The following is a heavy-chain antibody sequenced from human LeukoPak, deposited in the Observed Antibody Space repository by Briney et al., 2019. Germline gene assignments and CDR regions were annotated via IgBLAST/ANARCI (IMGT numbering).Heavy chain of an antibody. J-gene: IGHJ3*02. CDR1: GGSISSSSYY. Sequence: PSETLSLTCTVSGGSISSSSYYWGWIRQPPGKGLEWIGSISYTGSTYYNSSLRSRVTISVDTSKNQFSLKLSSLTAADTAVYYCARHSGSYYSNAFDIWGQGTVVTVSS. V-gene: IGHV4-39*01. D-gene: IGHD1-26*01. CDR3: ARHSGSYYSNAFDI. CDR2: ISYTGST.